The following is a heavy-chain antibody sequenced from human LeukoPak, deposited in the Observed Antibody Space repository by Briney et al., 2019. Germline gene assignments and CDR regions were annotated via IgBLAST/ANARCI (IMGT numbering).Heavy chain of an antibody. CDR2: ISYDGSNK. CDR1: GFTFSSYA. J-gene: IGHJ3*01. V-gene: IGHV3-30*04. CDR3: ARDLYSGPIAYAFDL. Sequence: GGSLRLSCAASGFTFSSYAMHWVRQAPGKGLEWVAIISYDGSNKYYTYSVKGRFTVSRDNSKNTLYLQMNSLRPEDTALYYCARDLYSGPIAYAFDLWGQGTMVTVSS. D-gene: IGHD5-12*01.